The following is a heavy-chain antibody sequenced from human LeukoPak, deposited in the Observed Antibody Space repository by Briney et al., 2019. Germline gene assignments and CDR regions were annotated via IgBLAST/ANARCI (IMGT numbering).Heavy chain of an antibody. J-gene: IGHJ4*02. D-gene: IGHD1-26*01. Sequence: GGSLRLSCAASGFTFTSYSMNWVRQAPGKGLEWVSTISGGGGSTYYADSEKGRFTISRDNSKNTLYLQVNSLRAEDTAVYYCAKKGATTGDFDYWGQGTLVTVSS. CDR3: AKKGATTGDFDY. CDR1: GFTFTSYS. CDR2: ISGGGGST. V-gene: IGHV3-23*01.